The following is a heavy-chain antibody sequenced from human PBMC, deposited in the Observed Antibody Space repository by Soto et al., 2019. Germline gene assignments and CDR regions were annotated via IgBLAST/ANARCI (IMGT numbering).Heavy chain of an antibody. CDR2: IKSKTDGGTT. CDR1: GFTFSNAW. Sequence: GSLRLSCAASGFTFSNAWMSWVRQAPGKGLEWVGRIKSKTDGGTTDYAAPVKGRFTISRDDSKNTLYLQMNSLKTEDTAVYYCTTGPWFGELFQLEFDYWGQGTLVTVSS. D-gene: IGHD3-10*01. CDR3: TTGPWFGELFQLEFDY. J-gene: IGHJ4*02. V-gene: IGHV3-15*01.